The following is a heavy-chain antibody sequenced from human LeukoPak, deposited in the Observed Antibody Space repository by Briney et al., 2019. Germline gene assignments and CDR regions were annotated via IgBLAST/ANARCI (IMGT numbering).Heavy chain of an antibody. Sequence: PSETLSLTCTVSGGSVTTYYWSWIRRPPGKELEWIGYVSHSGSTNCNPSLKSRVTMSLDTSKNHFSLRLTSVNAADTAVYYCARAGSGWSFDYWGQGSLVTVSS. V-gene: IGHV4-59*02. J-gene: IGHJ4*02. CDR1: GGSVTTYY. D-gene: IGHD6-19*01. CDR2: VSHSGST. CDR3: ARAGSGWSFDY.